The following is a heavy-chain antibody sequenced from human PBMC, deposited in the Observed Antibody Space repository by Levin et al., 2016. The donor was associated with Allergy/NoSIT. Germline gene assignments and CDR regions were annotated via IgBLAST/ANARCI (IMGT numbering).Heavy chain of an antibody. CDR1: GFTFSSYA. CDR3: AIETTVVTHNYYYGMDV. D-gene: IGHD4-23*01. Sequence: GESLKISCAASGFTFSSYAMSWVRQAPGKGLEWVSAISGSGGSTYYADSVKGRFTISRDNSKNTLYLQMNSLRAEDTAVYYCAIETTVVTHNYYYGMDVWGQGTTVTVSS. J-gene: IGHJ6*02. V-gene: IGHV3-23*01. CDR2: ISGSGGST.